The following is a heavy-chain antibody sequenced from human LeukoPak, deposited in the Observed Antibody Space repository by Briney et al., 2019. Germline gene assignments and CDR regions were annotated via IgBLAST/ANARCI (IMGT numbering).Heavy chain of an antibody. J-gene: IGHJ4*02. CDR3: ARGAMVRGVIINY. D-gene: IGHD3-10*01. CDR1: GGSFSGYY. V-gene: IGHV4-34*01. Sequence: SETLSLTCAVYGGSFSGYYWSWIRQPPGKGLEWIGEINHSGSTNYNPSLKSRVTISVDTSKNQISLKLSSVTAADTAVYYCARGAMVRGVIINYWGQGTLVTVSS. CDR2: INHSGST.